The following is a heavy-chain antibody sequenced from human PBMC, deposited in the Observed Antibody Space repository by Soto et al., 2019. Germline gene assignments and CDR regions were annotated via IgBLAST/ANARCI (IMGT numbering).Heavy chain of an antibody. CDR2: ITSSSGTI. CDR3: ARDQVYYDSRFGFDI. J-gene: IGHJ3*02. CDR1: GFTFSSYS. D-gene: IGHD3-22*01. V-gene: IGHV3-48*01. Sequence: GGSLRLSCAASGFTFSSYSMNWVRQAPGKGLEWVSYITSSSGTIYYADSVKGRFTISRDKAKNSLYLQMNSLRAEDTAVYFCARDQVYYDSRFGFDIWGQGTMVTVSS.